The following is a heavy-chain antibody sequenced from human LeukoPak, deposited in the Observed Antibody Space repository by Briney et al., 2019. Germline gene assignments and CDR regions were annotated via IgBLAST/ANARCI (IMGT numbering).Heavy chain of an antibody. CDR1: GGTFSSYA. D-gene: IGHD3-3*01. Sequence: SVKVSCKASGGTFSSYAISWVRQAPGQGLEWMGRTIPIFGTANYAQKFQGRVTITTDESTSTAYMELSSLRSEDTAVYYCARSGIPNYDFWSGPFDYWGQGTLVTVSS. CDR2: TIPIFGTA. V-gene: IGHV1-69*05. CDR3: ARSGIPNYDFWSGPFDY. J-gene: IGHJ4*02.